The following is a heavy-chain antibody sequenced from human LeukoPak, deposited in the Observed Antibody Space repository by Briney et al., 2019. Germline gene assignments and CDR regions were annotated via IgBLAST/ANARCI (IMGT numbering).Heavy chain of an antibody. CDR1: GYSFTNYW. CDR3: ARCKWVGSGWYYFDY. CDR2: IYPGDFDT. Sequence: GESLKISCKGSGYSFTNYWIGWVRQMPGKGLEWMGIIYPGDFDTRYSPSFQGQVTISADKSISTAYLQWSSLKASDTAMYYCARCKWVGSGWYYFDYWGQGTLVTVSS. D-gene: IGHD6-19*01. J-gene: IGHJ4*02. V-gene: IGHV5-51*01.